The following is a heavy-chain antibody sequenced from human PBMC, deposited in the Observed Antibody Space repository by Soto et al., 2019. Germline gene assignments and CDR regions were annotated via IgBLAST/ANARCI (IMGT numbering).Heavy chain of an antibody. CDR1: GYTFTGYY. D-gene: IGHD2-15*01. V-gene: IGHV1-2*04. J-gene: IGHJ3*02. CDR2: INPNSGGT. Sequence: QVQLVQSGAEVKKPGASVKVSCKASGYTFTGYYMHWVRQAPGQGLEWMGWINPNSGGTNYAQKFQGWVTMTRDTSISTAYMELSRLRSEDTAVYYCARPYCSGGSCYSGFAFDISGQGTMVTVSS. CDR3: ARPYCSGGSCYSGFAFDI.